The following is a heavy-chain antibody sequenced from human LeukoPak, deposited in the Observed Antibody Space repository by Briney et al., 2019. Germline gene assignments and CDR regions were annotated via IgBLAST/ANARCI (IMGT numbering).Heavy chain of an antibody. Sequence: GGSLRLSCAASGLTFSSYAMSWVRQAPGKGLEWVSAISGSGGSTYYADSVKGRFTISRDNSKNTLYLQMNSLRAEDTAVYYCAKGTAAGQDYYGMDIWGQGTTVTVSS. CDR3: AKGTAAGQDYYGMDI. D-gene: IGHD6-13*01. CDR1: GLTFSSYA. CDR2: ISGSGGST. J-gene: IGHJ6*02. V-gene: IGHV3-23*01.